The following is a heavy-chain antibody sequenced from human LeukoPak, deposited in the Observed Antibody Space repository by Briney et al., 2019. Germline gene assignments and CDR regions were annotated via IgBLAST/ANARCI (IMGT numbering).Heavy chain of an antibody. CDR1: GGSISSCSYY. V-gene: IGHV4-39*07. Sequence: SETLSLTCTVSGGSISSCSYYWGWIRQPPGKGLEWIGSIYYSGSTYYNPSLKSRVTISVDTSKNQFSLKLSSVTAADTAVYYCARDHGPIMRWGQGTLVTVSS. CDR3: ARDHGPIMR. CDR2: IYYSGST. J-gene: IGHJ4*02. D-gene: IGHD3-16*01.